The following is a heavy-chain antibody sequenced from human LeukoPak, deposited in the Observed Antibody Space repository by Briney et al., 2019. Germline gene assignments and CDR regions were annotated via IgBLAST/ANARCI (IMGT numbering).Heavy chain of an antibody. D-gene: IGHD3-22*01. CDR2: INPSGGNT. Sequence: ASVKVSCKASGYTYTSFYMHWVRQAPGQGLEWMGIINPSGGNTTYAQKFQGRVTMTRDTSTSTVYMELSSLRSEDTAVYYCARSGSHYYDSSGYCEYSGQGT. CDR3: ARSGSHYYDSSGYCEY. J-gene: IGHJ4*02. V-gene: IGHV1-46*01. CDR1: GYTYTSFY.